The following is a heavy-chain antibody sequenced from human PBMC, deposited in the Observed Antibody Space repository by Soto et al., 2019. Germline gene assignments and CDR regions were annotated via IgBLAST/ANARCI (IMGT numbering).Heavy chain of an antibody. V-gene: IGHV4-59*01. Sequence: SETLSLTCTVSGGSISSYYWSWIRQPPGKGLEWIGYIYYSGSTNYNPSLKSRVTISVDTSKNQFSLKLSSVTAADTAVYYCARVSAVTSNHFDYWGQGTLVNVSS. J-gene: IGHJ4*02. CDR2: IYYSGST. CDR1: GGSISSYY. D-gene: IGHD4-17*01. CDR3: ARVSAVTSNHFDY.